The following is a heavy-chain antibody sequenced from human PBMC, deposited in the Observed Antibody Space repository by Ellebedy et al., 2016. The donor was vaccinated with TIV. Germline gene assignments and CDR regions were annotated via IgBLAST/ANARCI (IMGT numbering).Heavy chain of an antibody. D-gene: IGHD6-19*01. J-gene: IGHJ4*02. V-gene: IGHV3-7*01. CDR2: IYQDGGVQ. CDR1: GFSFRSYW. Sequence: GESLKISCAASGFSFRSYWMSWVRQAPGKGLEWVANIYQDGGVQYYLDSVKGRFTISRDNAKNSLYLQMNSLKAEDTAMYYCARDRDVAGFLGEHGYWGQGTLVTVSS. CDR3: ARDRDVAGFLGEHGY.